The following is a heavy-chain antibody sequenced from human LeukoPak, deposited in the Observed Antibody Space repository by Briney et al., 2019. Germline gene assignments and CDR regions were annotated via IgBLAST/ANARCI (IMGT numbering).Heavy chain of an antibody. J-gene: IGHJ4*02. V-gene: IGHV3-30*19. CDR1: GFTFSSYG. CDR2: ISYDGSNK. D-gene: IGHD1-14*01. Sequence: GGSLRLSCAASGFTFSSYGMHWVRQAPGKGLEWVAAISYDGSNKYYADSVEGRFTISRDNSKNTLYLQINSLRAEDTAVYYCARDWGNRFDYWGQGTLVTVSS. CDR3: ARDWGNRFDY.